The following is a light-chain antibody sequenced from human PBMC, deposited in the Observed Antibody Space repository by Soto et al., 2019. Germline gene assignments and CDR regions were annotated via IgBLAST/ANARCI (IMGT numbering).Light chain of an antibody. Sequence: IVLTQSPGTLSLSPGERATLSCRASQSVDSGYLVWYQQKPGHSPRLLVYGASSRAPGIPDRFSGSGSGTDFTLTISRLEPEDFAVYYCQQYVASPRTFGQGTKVEI. CDR3: QQYVASPRT. V-gene: IGKV3-20*01. CDR2: GAS. J-gene: IGKJ1*01. CDR1: QSVDSGY.